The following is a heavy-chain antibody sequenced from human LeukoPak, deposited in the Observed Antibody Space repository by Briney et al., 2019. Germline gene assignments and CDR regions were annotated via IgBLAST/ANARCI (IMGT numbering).Heavy chain of an antibody. CDR1: GDIFTGSF. CDR2: INSNTGGT. CDR3: ARADPVAY. V-gene: IGHV1-2*02. Sequence: GASAKVSCKASGDIFTGSFIHWVRQAPGQGLEWMGWINSNTGGTKFAQKFQGRVTMTRDTSINTAYMELSSLRSDDTAVYYCARADPVAYWGQGTQVTVSS. J-gene: IGHJ4*02.